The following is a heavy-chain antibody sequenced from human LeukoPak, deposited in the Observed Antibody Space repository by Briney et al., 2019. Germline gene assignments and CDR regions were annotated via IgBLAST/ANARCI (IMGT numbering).Heavy chain of an antibody. CDR1: GFTFSSYA. CDR2: ISGSGGST. J-gene: IGHJ3*02. CDR3: AKDSSGSYYADAFDI. D-gene: IGHD1-26*01. V-gene: IGHV3-23*01. Sequence: GGSLRLSFAASGFTFSSYAMSWVRQAPGKGLEWVSAISGSGGSTYYADSVKGRFTISRDNSKDTLYLQMNSLRAEDTAVYYCAKDSSGSYYADAFDIWGQGTMVTVSS.